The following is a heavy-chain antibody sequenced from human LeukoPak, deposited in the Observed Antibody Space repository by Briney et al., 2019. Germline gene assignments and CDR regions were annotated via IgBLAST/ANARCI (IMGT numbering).Heavy chain of an antibody. J-gene: IGHJ4*02. D-gene: IGHD3-3*01. CDR1: GGSISSYY. CDR3: ARVRRGIFGVVIFDY. Sequence: SETLSLTCTVSGGSISSYYWSWIRQPPGKGLKWIGYIYYSGSTNYNPSLKSRVSISVDTSKNQFSLKLSSVTAADTAVYYCARVRRGIFGVVIFDYWGQGTLVTVSS. CDR2: IYYSGST. V-gene: IGHV4-59*01.